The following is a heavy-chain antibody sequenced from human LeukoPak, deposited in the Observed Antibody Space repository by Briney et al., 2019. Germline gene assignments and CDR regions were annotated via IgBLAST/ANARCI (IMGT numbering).Heavy chain of an antibody. V-gene: IGHV4-59*01. CDR3: ATNYYDSSGYYYGLGY. Sequence: MPSETLSLTCAVSGGSISSYFWHWIRQPPGKGVEWIGYISYSGSTNYNLSLKSRVTISRDTSKNQFSLKLSSVTAADAAVYYCATNYYDSSGYYYGLGYWGQGPLVTVSS. CDR2: ISYSGST. CDR1: GGSISSYF. D-gene: IGHD3-22*01. J-gene: IGHJ4*02.